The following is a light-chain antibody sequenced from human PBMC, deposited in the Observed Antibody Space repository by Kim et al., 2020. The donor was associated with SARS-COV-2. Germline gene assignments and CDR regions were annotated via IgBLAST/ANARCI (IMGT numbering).Light chain of an antibody. CDR2: SDD. CDR1: RPNTGSIA. CDR3: AAWDDSLNGVI. V-gene: IGLV1-44*01. Sequence: GQRVTIACVWSRPNTGSIAVNWYHQLPGTAPKLLIYSDDHRPSGVPDRFSGSKSGTSASRAISGLQSEDEADYYCAAWDDSLNGVIFGGGTQLTVL. J-gene: IGLJ2*01.